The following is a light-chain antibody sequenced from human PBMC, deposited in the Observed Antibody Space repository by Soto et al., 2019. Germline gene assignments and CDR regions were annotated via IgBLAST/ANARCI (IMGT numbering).Light chain of an antibody. CDR3: SSYAGSSYV. CDR2: EVS. J-gene: IGLJ1*01. V-gene: IGLV2-8*01. Sequence: QSVLTQPPSASGSPGQSVTISCTGTSSDVGGYNYVSWYQQHPGKATKLMNYEVSKRPSGVPDRFSGSKSGKTASLTVSGLQAEDEADYYCSSYAGSSYVFGTGTKVTVL. CDR1: SSDVGGYNY.